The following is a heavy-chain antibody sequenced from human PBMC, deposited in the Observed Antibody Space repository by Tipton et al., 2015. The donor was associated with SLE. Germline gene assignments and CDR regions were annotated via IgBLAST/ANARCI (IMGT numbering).Heavy chain of an antibody. J-gene: IGHJ6*02. CDR1: GGSISSFH. D-gene: IGHD6-13*01. CDR2: IYYSGST. Sequence: TLSLTCTVSGGSISSFHWSWIRQPPGKGLEWIGYIYYSGSTTYNPSLKSRVTISVDTSKNQFSLKLSSVTAADTAVYYCARQGQQLVRPYYYGMDVWGQGTTVTVSS. V-gene: IGHV4-59*08. CDR3: ARQGQQLVRPYYYGMDV.